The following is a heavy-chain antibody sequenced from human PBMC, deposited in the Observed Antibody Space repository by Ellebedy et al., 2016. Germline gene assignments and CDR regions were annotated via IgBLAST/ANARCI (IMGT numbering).Heavy chain of an antibody. CDR2: ISSSSSTI. D-gene: IGHD5-12*01. CDR1: GFTFSSYS. CDR3: ARVPSGYDSIFYYYYYGMDV. V-gene: IGHV3-48*02. J-gene: IGHJ6*02. Sequence: GGSLRLSCAASGFTFSSYSMNWVRQAPGKGLEWVSYISSSSSTIYYADSVKGRFTISRDNAKNSLYLQMNSLRDEDTAVYYCARVPSGYDSIFYYYYYGMDVWGQGTTVTVSS.